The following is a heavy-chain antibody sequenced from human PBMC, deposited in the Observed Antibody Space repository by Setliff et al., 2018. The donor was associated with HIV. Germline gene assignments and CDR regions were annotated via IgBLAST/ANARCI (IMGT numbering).Heavy chain of an antibody. V-gene: IGHV4-34*01. D-gene: IGHD3-16*02. J-gene: IGHJ4*02. CDR2: INHGGST. CDR3: ARGLDVWGTYRYRNYFDY. Sequence: PPARGLEWIGEINHGGSTIYNPSLKSRVTISIDTSKNQFSLNLTSVTAADTAIYYCARGLDVWGTYRYRNYFDYWGQGTLVTVSS.